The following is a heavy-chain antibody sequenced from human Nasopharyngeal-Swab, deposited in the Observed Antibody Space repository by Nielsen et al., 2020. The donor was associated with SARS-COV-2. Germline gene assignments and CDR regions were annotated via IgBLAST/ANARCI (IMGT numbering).Heavy chain of an antibody. J-gene: IGHJ4*02. CDR1: GFTFSSYA. CDR3: AKDGAQQLVRPYYFDY. V-gene: IGHV3-23*01. CDR2: ISGSGGST. Sequence: GESLKISCAASGFTFSSYAMSWVRQAPGKGLEWVSAISGSGGSTYYADSVKGRFTIPRDNSKNTLYLQMNSLRAEDTAVYYCAKDGAQQLVRPYYFDYWGQGPLVTVSS. D-gene: IGHD6-13*01.